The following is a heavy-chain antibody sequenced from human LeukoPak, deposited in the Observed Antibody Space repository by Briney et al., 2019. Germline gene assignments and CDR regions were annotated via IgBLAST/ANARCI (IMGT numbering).Heavy chain of an antibody. D-gene: IGHD3-22*01. Sequence: SVKVPCKASGYTFTSYGISWVRQAPGQGLEWMGRIIPILGIANYAQKFQGRVTITADKSTSTAYMELSSLRSEDTAVYYCARDLSSSGYEDDAFDIWGQGTMVTVSS. J-gene: IGHJ3*02. CDR3: ARDLSSSGYEDDAFDI. CDR2: IIPILGIA. V-gene: IGHV1-69*04. CDR1: GYTFTSYG.